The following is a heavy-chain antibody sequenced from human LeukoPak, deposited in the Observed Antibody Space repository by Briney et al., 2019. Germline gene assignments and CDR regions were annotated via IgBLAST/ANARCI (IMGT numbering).Heavy chain of an antibody. V-gene: IGHV4-38-2*02. Sequence: SETLSLTCTVSGYSISSGYYWGWIRQPPGKGLEWIGSIYYSGSTYYNPSLKSRVTISVDTSKNQFSLKLSSVTAADTAVYYCARCVAVAAKIDIWGQGTMVTVSS. D-gene: IGHD6-19*01. CDR2: IYYSGST. CDR1: GYSISSGYY. CDR3: ARCVAVAAKIDI. J-gene: IGHJ3*02.